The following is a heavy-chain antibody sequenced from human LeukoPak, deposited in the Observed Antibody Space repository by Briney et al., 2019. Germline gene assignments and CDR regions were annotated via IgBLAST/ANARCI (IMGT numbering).Heavy chain of an antibody. CDR1: GGSISSYY. V-gene: IGHV4-59*01. CDR2: IYYSGST. J-gene: IGHJ4*02. D-gene: IGHD4-17*01. Sequence: SETLSLTCTVSGGSISSYYWSWIRQPPGKGLEWIGYIYYSGSTNYNPSLKSRVTISVDTSKNQFSLKLSSVTAADTAVYYCARAPNGDYFDYWGQGTLVTVSS. CDR3: ARAPNGDYFDY.